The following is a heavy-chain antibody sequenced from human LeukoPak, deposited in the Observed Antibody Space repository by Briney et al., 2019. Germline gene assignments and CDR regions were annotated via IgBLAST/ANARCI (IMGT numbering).Heavy chain of an antibody. J-gene: IGHJ4*02. CDR2: ISYDGSNE. V-gene: IGHV3-30*04. CDR3: ATYRQVLLPFES. D-gene: IGHD2-8*02. Sequence: GRSLRLSCAASGFTFSSYVMHWVRQAPGKGLEWVAIISYDGSNEYYADSVKGRFTISRDNSKNTLYLQMNSLRAEDTAIYYCATYRQVLLPFESWGQGTLVTVSS. CDR1: GFTFSSYV.